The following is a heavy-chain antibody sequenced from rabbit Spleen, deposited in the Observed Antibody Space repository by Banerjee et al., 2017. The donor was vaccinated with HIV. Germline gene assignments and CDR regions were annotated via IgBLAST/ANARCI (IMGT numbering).Heavy chain of an antibody. D-gene: IGHD6-1*01. CDR1: GFDFTNYY. J-gene: IGHJ6*01. CDR2: IDVGEGTT. Sequence: QLTETGGDLVQPGGSLTLSCKASGFDFTNYYISWVRQAPGKGLEWIGIIDVGEGTTDYASWVNGRFTISSDNAQNTVDLQMSGLTAADTATYFCARAGYAGYGYANFRDYYGMDLWGPGTLVTVS. CDR3: ARAGYAGYGYANFRDYYGMDL. V-gene: IGHV1S7*01.